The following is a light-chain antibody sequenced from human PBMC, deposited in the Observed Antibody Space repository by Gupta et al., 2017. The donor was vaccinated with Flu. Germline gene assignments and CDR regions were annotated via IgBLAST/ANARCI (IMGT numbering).Light chain of an antibody. CDR2: KAS. Sequence: DKVTITCRTSQSIENWLAWYQQKAGQAPKLLIYKASRLESGVSSRFSGSGSGAEYTLTIDSLQPDDFATYYCHHYNTFYSWTFGQGTKVEI. V-gene: IGKV1-5*03. CDR1: QSIENW. J-gene: IGKJ1*01. CDR3: HHYNTFYSWT.